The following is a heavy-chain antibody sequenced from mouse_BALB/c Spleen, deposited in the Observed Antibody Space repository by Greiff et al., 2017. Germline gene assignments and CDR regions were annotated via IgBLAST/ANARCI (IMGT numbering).Heavy chain of an antibody. CDR3: ARVDY. J-gene: IGHJ4*01. V-gene: IGHV2-9*02. CDR1: GFSLTSYG. CDR2: IWAGGST. Sequence: QVQLQQSEPGLVAPSQTLSISCTVSGFSLTSYGVHWVRQPPGKGLEWLGVIWAGGSTNYNSAHMSRLTISKDNSTSQVFFKMNSLQTDDTAMYYCARVDYWGQGTSVTVSS.